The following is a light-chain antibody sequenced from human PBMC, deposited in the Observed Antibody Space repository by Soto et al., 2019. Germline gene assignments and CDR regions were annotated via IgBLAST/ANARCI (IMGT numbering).Light chain of an antibody. J-gene: IGKJ2*01. V-gene: IGKV1-5*03. CDR1: QSIDIW. CDR2: KAS. Sequence: DIQMTQSPSTLSASVGDRVTITCRASQSIDIWLAWYQQKTGKAPKHLIYKASNLESGVPSRFSCSGSGTALTLNISSLQPDDSATYYFQLYYGYPRTFGQGTKMEIK. CDR3: QLYYGYPRT.